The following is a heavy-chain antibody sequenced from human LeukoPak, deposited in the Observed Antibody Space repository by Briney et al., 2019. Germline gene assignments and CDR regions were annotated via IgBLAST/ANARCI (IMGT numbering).Heavy chain of an antibody. CDR2: ISWNSGSI. D-gene: IGHD1-26*01. V-gene: IGHV3-9*01. J-gene: IGHJ4*02. Sequence: GRSLRLSCAASGFTFDDYAMHWVRQAPGKGLEWVSGISWNSGSIGYADSVKGRFTISRDNAKNSLYLQMNSLRAEDTAVYYCARDTSWELGYWGQGTLVTVSS. CDR3: ARDTSWELGY. CDR1: GFTFDDYA.